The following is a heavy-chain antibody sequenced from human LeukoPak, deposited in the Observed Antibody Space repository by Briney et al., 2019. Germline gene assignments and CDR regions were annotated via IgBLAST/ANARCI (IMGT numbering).Heavy chain of an antibody. CDR3: ARDPYTVTTTKGGRRATKYAFDI. CDR1: GDRVSSDTAT. J-gene: IGHJ3*02. V-gene: IGHV6-1*01. D-gene: IGHD4-17*01. Sequence: SQTLSLTCAISGDRVSSDTATWNWIRQSPSRGLEWLGRTYYRSNWFNDYAVSVKSRIIISPDASKNQFSLQLNSVTPEDTAVYYCARDPYTVTTTKGGRRATKYAFDIWGQGTMVTVSS. CDR2: TYYRSNWFN.